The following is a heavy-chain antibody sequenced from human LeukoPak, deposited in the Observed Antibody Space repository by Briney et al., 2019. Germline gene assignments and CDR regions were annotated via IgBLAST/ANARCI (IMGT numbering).Heavy chain of an antibody. CDR3: ARSGYSSGWYFDY. D-gene: IGHD6-19*01. J-gene: IGHJ4*02. V-gene: IGHV5-51*01. CDR1: GFSFSTYW. CDR2: IYPGDSES. Sequence: GESLKISCKGSGFSFSTYWIAWMRQMPGNGLEWMGIIYPGDSESRYSPSFQGQVTISADKSINTAYLQWSSLKASDTATFYCARSGYSSGWYFDYWGQGTLVTVSS.